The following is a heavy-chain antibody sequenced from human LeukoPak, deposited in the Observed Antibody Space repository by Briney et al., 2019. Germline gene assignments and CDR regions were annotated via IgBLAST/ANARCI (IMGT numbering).Heavy chain of an antibody. CDR2: INHSGST. Sequence: PSETLSLTCAVYGGSLSGYYWSWIRQPPGKGLEWIGEINHSGSTNYIPSLKSRLTVSVDTSKNQFSLKLSSVTAADTAVYYCARTRGVPYGDYLNDYWGQGTLVTVSS. V-gene: IGHV4-34*01. CDR3: ARTRGVPYGDYLNDY. D-gene: IGHD4-17*01. J-gene: IGHJ4*02. CDR1: GGSLSGYY.